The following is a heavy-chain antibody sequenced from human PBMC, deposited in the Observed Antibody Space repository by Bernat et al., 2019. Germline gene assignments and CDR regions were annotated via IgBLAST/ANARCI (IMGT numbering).Heavy chain of an antibody. CDR3: AGDATSVTWVRGVKYDS. Sequence: QVQLQESGPGLAKPSETLSLTCTVSVDSISSSYYWGWIRQLPGKRLQWVGSISHSGTTSYSPSLHSRVTISLDTCNNQFSLKLKSVSAAETAVYYGAGDATSVTWVRGVKYDSWGQGTLVSVSS. CDR1: VDSISSSYY. J-gene: IGHJ4*02. D-gene: IGHD3-10*01. CDR2: ISHSGTT. V-gene: IGHV4-38-2*02.